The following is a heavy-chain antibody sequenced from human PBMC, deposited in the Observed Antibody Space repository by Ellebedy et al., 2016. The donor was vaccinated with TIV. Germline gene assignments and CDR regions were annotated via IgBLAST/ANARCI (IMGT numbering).Heavy chain of an antibody. Sequence: GESLKISCAASGFIVSSNYMNWVRQAPGKGLEWVSSISSSSSYIYYADSVKGRFTISRDNAKNSLYLQMKSLRAEDTAVYYCARDSSSSGWFDPWGQGTLVTVSS. CDR1: GFIVSSNY. CDR3: ARDSSSSGWFDP. V-gene: IGHV3-21*01. J-gene: IGHJ5*02. D-gene: IGHD6-6*01. CDR2: ISSSSSYI.